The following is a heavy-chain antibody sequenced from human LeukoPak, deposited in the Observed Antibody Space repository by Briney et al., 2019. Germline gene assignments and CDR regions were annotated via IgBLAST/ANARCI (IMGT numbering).Heavy chain of an antibody. CDR3: TRVTDCSSTSCYWPSPETGDWFDP. J-gene: IGHJ5*02. V-gene: IGHV1-69*04. D-gene: IGHD2-2*01. Sequence: SVLVSCKPSAGTFISYVISWVRQAPGQGLEWMGRIIPILGLANYAHNFQGRLTITADKSTSTAYVELSSVRSEDTAVYHCTRVTDCSSTSCYWPSPETGDWFDPWGQGTLVTVSS. CDR2: IIPILGLA. CDR1: AGTFISYV.